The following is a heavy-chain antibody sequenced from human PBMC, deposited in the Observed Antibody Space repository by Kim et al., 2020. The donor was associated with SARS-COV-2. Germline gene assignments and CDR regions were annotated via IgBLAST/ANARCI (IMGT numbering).Heavy chain of an antibody. D-gene: IGHD3-10*01. Sequence: KRRVTISEDTSKNQFSLKLSSVTAADTAVYYCARGPRNYYGSGRSLRLDYWGQGTLVTVSS. J-gene: IGHJ4*02. CDR3: ARGPRNYYGSGRSLRLDY. V-gene: IGHV4-34*01.